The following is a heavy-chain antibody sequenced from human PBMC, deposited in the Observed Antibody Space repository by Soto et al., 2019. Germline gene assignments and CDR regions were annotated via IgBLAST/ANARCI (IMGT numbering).Heavy chain of an antibody. V-gene: IGHV3-74*01. CDR1: GFTFSNYW. CDR3: VRDTALWRRDY. J-gene: IGHJ4*02. D-gene: IGHD3-10*01. CDR2: ITGDGSVI. Sequence: EVQLVESGGGLVQAGGSLRLSCTASGFTFSNYWMHWVRQAPGKGLAWVSRITGDGSVIVYADSVKGSFTISRDIAKSSLYLQMNSLTVEDTALYYCVRDTALWRRDYGGQGTPVTVSS.